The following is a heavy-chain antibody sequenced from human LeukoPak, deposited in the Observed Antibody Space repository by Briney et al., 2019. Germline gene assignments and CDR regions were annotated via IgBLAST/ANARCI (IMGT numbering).Heavy chain of an antibody. V-gene: IGHV3-53*01. J-gene: IGHJ4*02. CDR2: IYSGGST. Sequence: PGGSLRLSCAVSGLTVSSNYMSWVRQAPGKGLEWVSAIYSGGSTFYADSVKGRFTISRDNSKNTLYLQMNSLRAEDTAVYYCVRDPYNSGSSYFDYWGQGTLVTVSS. D-gene: IGHD3-10*01. CDR3: VRDPYNSGSSYFDY. CDR1: GLTVSSNY.